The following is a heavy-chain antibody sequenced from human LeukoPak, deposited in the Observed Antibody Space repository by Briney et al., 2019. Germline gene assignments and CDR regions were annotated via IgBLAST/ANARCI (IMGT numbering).Heavy chain of an antibody. V-gene: IGHV3-7*01. Sequence: GGSLRLSCAASGFTFSSYWVIWARQARGEGVVWVTNIKQDGSEKYYVDCVKSRLTIARDNDNNSPYLQQNSLRAEDTAAYYCARGLVVGAATLGYWGQGTLVTVSS. CDR1: GFTFSSYW. CDR2: IKQDGSEK. D-gene: IGHD2-15*01. CDR3: ARGLVVGAATLGY. J-gene: IGHJ4*02.